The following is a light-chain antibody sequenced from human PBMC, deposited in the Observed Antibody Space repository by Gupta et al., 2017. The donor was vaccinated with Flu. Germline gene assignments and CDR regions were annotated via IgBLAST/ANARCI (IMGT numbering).Light chain of an antibody. CDR1: QSVLYSSNNKNY. CDR3: QQYYSTPYS. Sequence: GESATIHSKASQSVLYSSNNKNYLAWYQQKPGQPPKLLIYWASTRESGVPDRFSGSGSGTDFTLTISSLQAEDVAVYYCQQYYSTPYSFGQGTKLEIK. CDR2: WAS. J-gene: IGKJ2*03. V-gene: IGKV4-1*01.